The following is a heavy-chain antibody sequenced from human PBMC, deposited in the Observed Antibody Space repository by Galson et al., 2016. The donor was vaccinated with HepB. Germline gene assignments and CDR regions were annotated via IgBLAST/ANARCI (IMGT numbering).Heavy chain of an antibody. V-gene: IGHV3-30*04. CDR3: AREADFYDSTGYFPPFAY. J-gene: IGHJ4*02. CDR1: GFTFSGYA. D-gene: IGHD3-22*01. Sequence: SLRLSCAASGFTFSGYAMHWVRQAPGKGLEWVAVISYDGSNKYYADSVKGRFTISRDNSKNTLYLQMNSLRAEDTAVYYCAREADFYDSTGYFPPFAYWGQGILVTVSS. CDR2: ISYDGSNK.